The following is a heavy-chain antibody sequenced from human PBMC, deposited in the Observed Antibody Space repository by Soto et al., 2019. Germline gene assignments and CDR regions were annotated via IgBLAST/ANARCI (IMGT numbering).Heavy chain of an antibody. V-gene: IGHV2-5*02. CDR1: GFSLSNSGVG. CDR3: ALCTLPYSGHYDPGTSHVFDS. Sequence: QITLKESGPSPVKPTQTLTVTCTFSGFSLSNSGVGVAWIRQPPGKALEWLALIYGDNDKRYSPSLKTRLTITTYTSKTPIVLTMTNMHPMYTATYYCALCTLPYSGHYDPGTSHVFDSWGQGTLVTVSS. D-gene: IGHD5-12*01. CDR2: IYGDNDK. J-gene: IGHJ4*02.